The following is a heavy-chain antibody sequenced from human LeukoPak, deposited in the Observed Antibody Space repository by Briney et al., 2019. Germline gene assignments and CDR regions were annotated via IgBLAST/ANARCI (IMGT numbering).Heavy chain of an antibody. CDR3: ARPYYYDSRIDP. Sequence: SRTLSLTCTVSGGSISSGDYYWSWIRQPPGKGLEWIAYMYYSGGTYYNPSLKSRVTMSADTSKNQLSLKLSSVTAADTAVYYCARPYYYDSRIDPWGQGILVTVSS. V-gene: IGHV4-30-4*01. CDR2: MYYSGGT. D-gene: IGHD3-22*01. CDR1: GGSISSGDYY. J-gene: IGHJ5*02.